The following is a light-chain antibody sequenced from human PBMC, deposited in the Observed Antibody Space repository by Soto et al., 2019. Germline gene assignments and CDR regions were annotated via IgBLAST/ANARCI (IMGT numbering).Light chain of an antibody. J-gene: IGLJ3*02. CDR2: ENN. CDR1: SGSIASNY. Sequence: NFMLTQPHSVSESPGKTVTISCTRSSGSIASNYVQWFQQRPGSAPTTVIFENNQRPSGVPDRFSGSIDSSSNSASLTISGLKTEDEADYYWQSYYGSNVLFGGGTKVTVL. V-gene: IGLV6-57*04. CDR3: QSYYGSNVL.